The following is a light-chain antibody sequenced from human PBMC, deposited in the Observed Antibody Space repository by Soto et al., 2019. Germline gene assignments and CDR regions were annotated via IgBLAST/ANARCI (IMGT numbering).Light chain of an antibody. Sequence: QSALTQPASVSGSPGQSITISCTGANSDVGGYNFVSWYQQHPGKAPKLMIYGVTNRPSGVSDRFSGSKSGNTASLTVSGLQTEDEADYYCSSYTSSSTLIFGGGTKLTVL. J-gene: IGLJ2*01. CDR2: GVT. V-gene: IGLV2-14*01. CDR3: SSYTSSSTLI. CDR1: NSDVGGYNF.